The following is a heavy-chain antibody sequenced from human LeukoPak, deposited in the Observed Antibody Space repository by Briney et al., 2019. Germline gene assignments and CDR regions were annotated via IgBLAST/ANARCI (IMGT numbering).Heavy chain of an antibody. J-gene: IGHJ4*02. V-gene: IGHV3-30*02. CDR2: IGYDGISN. CDR1: GFTFRDYG. CDR3: AKGGSSGDHAFDY. Sequence: GGSLRLSCAASGFTFRDYGMNWVRQAPGKGLEWVTFIGYDGISNFYADSVKGRFTISRDNSKNTLYLQMNSLRPEDTAVYYCAKGGSSGDHAFDYWGQGTLVTVSS. D-gene: IGHD2-21*02.